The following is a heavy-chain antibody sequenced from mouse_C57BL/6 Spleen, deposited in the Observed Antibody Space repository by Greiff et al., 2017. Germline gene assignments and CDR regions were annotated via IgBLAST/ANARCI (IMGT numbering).Heavy chain of an antibody. D-gene: IGHD1-1*01. J-gene: IGHJ2*01. CDR1: GYTFTSYT. CDR2: INPSSGYT. Sequence: VQLQQSGAELARPGASVKMSCKASGYTFTSYTMHWVKQRPGQGLEWIGYINPSSGYTKYNQKFKDKATLTADKSSSTAYMQLSSLTSEDSAVYYCAPITTVVAHFDYWGQGTTRTVSS. CDR3: APITTVVAHFDY. V-gene: IGHV1-4*01.